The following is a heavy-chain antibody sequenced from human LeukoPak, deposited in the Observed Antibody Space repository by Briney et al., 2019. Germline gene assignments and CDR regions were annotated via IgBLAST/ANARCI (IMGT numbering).Heavy chain of an antibody. CDR1: GFTFRSYW. J-gene: IGHJ4*02. CDR2: IKQDGSEK. CDR3: ARDEGSFDY. V-gene: IGHV3-7*01. D-gene: IGHD2-15*01. Sequence: GGSLRLSCAASGFTFRSYWMSWVRQAPGKGLQWVANIKQDGSEKYYVDSVRGRFTISRDNAKNSLYLQMNSLRAEDTAVYYCARDEGSFDYWGQGTLVTVSS.